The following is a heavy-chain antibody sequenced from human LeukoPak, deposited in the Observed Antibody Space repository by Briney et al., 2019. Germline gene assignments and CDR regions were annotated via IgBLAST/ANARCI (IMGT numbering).Heavy chain of an antibody. CDR3: ARLSNHXXYXMDV. CDR2: IYYSGST. V-gene: IGHV4-59*08. CDR1: GGSISSYY. Sequence: SETLSLTCTVSGGSISSYYWSWIRQPPGKGLEWIGYIYYSGSTNYNPSLKSRVTISVDTSKNQFSLKLSSVTAADTAVYYCARLSNHXXYXMDVWGQGTTVTVSS. D-gene: IGHD4-11*01. J-gene: IGHJ6*02.